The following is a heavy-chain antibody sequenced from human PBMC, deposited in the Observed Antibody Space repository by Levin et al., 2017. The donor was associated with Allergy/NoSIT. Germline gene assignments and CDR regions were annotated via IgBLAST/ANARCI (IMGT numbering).Heavy chain of an antibody. CDR3: ARSQFVVLVPGASGGEGVGL. CDR2: VSFDGVKD. J-gene: IGHJ6*02. D-gene: IGHD2-2*01. CDR1: GFIFSNNG. Sequence: GESLKISCAASGFIFSNNGMHWVRQAPGKGLEWVASVSFDGVKDFYADSVKGRFTISRDNSKTTLYLQMNSLRPEDTAVYYCARSQFVVLVPGASGGEGVGLWCQGTTVTVSS. V-gene: IGHV3-30-3*01.